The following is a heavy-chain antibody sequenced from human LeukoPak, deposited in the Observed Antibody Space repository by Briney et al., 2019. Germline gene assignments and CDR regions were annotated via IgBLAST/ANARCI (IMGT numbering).Heavy chain of an antibody. CDR1: GGSIISYY. J-gene: IGHJ4*02. CDR2: IYYSGST. Sequence: PSETLSLTCTVSGGSIISYYWSWIRQPPGKGLEWIGYIYYSGSTNYNPSLTSRVTISVDTSKNQFSLKLSSVTAADTAVYYCARGGWYGRYFDYWGQGTLVTVSS. D-gene: IGHD6-19*01. CDR3: ARGGWYGRYFDY. V-gene: IGHV4-59*08.